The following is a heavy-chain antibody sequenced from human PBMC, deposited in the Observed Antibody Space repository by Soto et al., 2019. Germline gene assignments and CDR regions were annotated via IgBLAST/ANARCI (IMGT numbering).Heavy chain of an antibody. J-gene: IGHJ6*02. CDR1: GGSISSGDYY. V-gene: IGHV4-30-4*01. Sequence: QVQLQESGPGLMKPSQTLSLTCTVSGGSISSGDYYWSWIRQPPGKGLEWIGYIHYSGSTYYNPSLXSXVXIXXDTSKNQFSLKLSSVTAADTAVYYCARASPVVTDVWGQGTTVTVSS. CDR2: IHYSGST. D-gene: IGHD5-18*01. CDR3: ARASPVVTDV.